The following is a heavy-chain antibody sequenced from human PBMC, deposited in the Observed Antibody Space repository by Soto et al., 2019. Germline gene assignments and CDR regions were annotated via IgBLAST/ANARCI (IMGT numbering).Heavy chain of an antibody. CDR1: GFTFSDHG. CDR3: EKDRTIASRTFDA. V-gene: IGHV3-23*01. Sequence: SLRLSCTASGFTFSDHGMHWVRQAPGKGLDWVASISGSVGSTFYAGSVKGRFTISRDNYLNTLDLQMNSLRAEDTAVYYCEKDRTIASRTFDAWGQGALVTVSS. CDR2: ISGSVGST. J-gene: IGHJ4*02. D-gene: IGHD6-6*01.